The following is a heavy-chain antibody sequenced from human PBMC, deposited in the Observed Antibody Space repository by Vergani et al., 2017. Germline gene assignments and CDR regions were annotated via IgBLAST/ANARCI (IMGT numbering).Heavy chain of an antibody. CDR1: GGSISSGGYY. Sequence: QVQLQQWGAGLVKPSQTLSLTCTVSGGSISSGGYYWSWIRQHPGKGLEWIGYSYYSGSTYYNPSLKSRVTILVDTSKNQFSLKLSSVTAADTAVYYCARDRSGDRGGFDPWGQGTLVTVSS. J-gene: IGHJ5*02. CDR2: SYYSGST. V-gene: IGHV4-31*03. CDR3: ARDRSGDRGGFDP. D-gene: IGHD2-21*01.